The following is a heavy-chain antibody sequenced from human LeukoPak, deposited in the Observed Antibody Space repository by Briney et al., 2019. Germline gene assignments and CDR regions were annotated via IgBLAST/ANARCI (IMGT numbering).Heavy chain of an antibody. J-gene: IGHJ4*02. V-gene: IGHV3-23*01. Sequence: GGSLRLSCAASGFIFSNYAMSWVRQAPGKGLEWVSAIIGSGDHTYYADSARGRFTISRDNSRNTLYLQMNSLRAEDTAVYRCALEGDGHNAPDYWGQGTLVTVSS. CDR2: IIGSGDHT. CDR3: ALEGDGHNAPDY. D-gene: IGHD5-24*01. CDR1: GFIFSNYA.